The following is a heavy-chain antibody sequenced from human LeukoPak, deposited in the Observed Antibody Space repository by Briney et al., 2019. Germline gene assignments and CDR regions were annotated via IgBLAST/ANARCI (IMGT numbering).Heavy chain of an antibody. Sequence: SETLSLTCTVSGGSISSYYWSWIRQPPGKGLEWIGYIYYSGSTNYNPSLKSRVTISEDTSRNQFSLKLSSVTAADTAVYYCASGECSGGSCYALAGYWGQGTLVTASS. D-gene: IGHD2-15*01. CDR2: IYYSGST. J-gene: IGHJ4*02. V-gene: IGHV4-59*01. CDR1: GGSISSYY. CDR3: ASGECSGGSCYALAGY.